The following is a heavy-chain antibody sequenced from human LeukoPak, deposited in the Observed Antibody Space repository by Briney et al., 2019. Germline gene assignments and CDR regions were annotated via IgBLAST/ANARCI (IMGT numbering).Heavy chain of an antibody. CDR3: GRRLVGATTDSFAY. D-gene: IGHD1-26*01. J-gene: IGHJ4*02. Sequence: GESLKISWKGSGYSFTSYWVGWVRQVPGKGLELMGIIYAGGSDARYSASFQGQVTISAGRSIGPADLQCDSLETWDNAMVYRGRRLVGATTDSFAYWGQGTLVTVSS. CDR2: IYAGGSDA. CDR1: GYSFTSYW. V-gene: IGHV5-51*01.